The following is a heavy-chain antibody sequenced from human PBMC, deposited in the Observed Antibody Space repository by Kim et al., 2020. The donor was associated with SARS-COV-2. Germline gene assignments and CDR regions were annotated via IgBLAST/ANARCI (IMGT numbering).Heavy chain of an antibody. D-gene: IGHD3-10*01. J-gene: IGHJ4*02. CDR1: GGSISSSSYY. V-gene: IGHV4-39*01. CDR2: IYYSGST. CDR3: ARHLRTGVGFDY. Sequence: SETLSLTCTVSGGSISSSSYYWGWIRQPPGKGLEWIGSIYYSGSTYYNPSLKSRVTISVDTSKNQFSLKLSSVTAADTAVYYCARHLRTGVGFDYWGQGTLVTVSS.